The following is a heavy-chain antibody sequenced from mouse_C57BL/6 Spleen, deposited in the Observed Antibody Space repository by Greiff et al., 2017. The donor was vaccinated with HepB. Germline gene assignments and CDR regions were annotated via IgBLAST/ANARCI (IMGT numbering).Heavy chain of an antibody. V-gene: IGHV1-4*01. CDR3: ARANYGSSYNYAMDY. D-gene: IGHD1-1*01. CDR2: INPSSGYT. CDR1: GYTFTSYT. J-gene: IGHJ4*01. Sequence: VQLQQSGAELARPGASVKMSCKASGYTFTSYTMHWVKQRPGQGLAWIGYINPSSGYTKYNQKFKDKATLTADKSYSTAYMQLSSLTSEDSAVYYCARANYGSSYNYAMDYWGQGTSVTVSS.